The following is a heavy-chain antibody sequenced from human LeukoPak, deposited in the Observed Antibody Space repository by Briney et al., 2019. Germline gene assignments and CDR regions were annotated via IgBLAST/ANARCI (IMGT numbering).Heavy chain of an antibody. J-gene: IGHJ4*02. CDR3: ARHSSSLVLRFLEWLFQPFDY. V-gene: IGHV4-59*08. CDR2: IYYSGST. CDR1: GGSISSYY. Sequence: MPSETLSLTCTVSGGSISSYYWSWIRQPPGKGLEWIGYIYYSGSTNYNPSLKSRVTISVDTSKNQFSLKLSSVTAADTAVYYCARHSSSLVLRFLEWLFQPFDYWGQGTLVTVSS. D-gene: IGHD3-3*01.